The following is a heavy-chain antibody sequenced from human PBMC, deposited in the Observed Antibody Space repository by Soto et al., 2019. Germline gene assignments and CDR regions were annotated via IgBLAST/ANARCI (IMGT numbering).Heavy chain of an antibody. CDR1: GGCSSRCY. CDR3: ARVFRFWSGYYWYFDY. CDR2: IYYSGST. D-gene: IGHD3-3*01. J-gene: IGHJ4*02. V-gene: IGHV4-59*12. Sequence: LETLSLTRTVCGGCSSRCYSCWIRQPPGKGLEWIGYIYYSGSTNYNPSLKSRVTISVDTSKNQFSLKLSSVTAADTAVFYCARVFRFWSGYYWYFDYWGQGTLVTVSS.